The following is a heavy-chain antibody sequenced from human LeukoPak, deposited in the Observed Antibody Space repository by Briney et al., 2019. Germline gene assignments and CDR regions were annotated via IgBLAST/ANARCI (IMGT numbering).Heavy chain of an antibody. V-gene: IGHV3-23*01. D-gene: IGHD5-18*01. CDR2: ISGSGGST. Sequence: GGSLRLSCAASGFTFSSYAMSWVRQAPGKGLEWVSAISGSGGSTYYADSVKGRFTISRDNSKNTLYLQMNGLRAEDTAVYYCAKYLKGAMVSNWFDPWGQGTLVTVSS. J-gene: IGHJ5*02. CDR3: AKYLKGAMVSNWFDP. CDR1: GFTFSSYA.